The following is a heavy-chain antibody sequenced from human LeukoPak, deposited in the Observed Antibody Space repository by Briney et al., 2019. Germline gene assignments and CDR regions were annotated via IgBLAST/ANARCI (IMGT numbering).Heavy chain of an antibody. CDR1: GFTFSSYV. Sequence: PGGSLRLSCAASGFTFSSYVMSWVRQAPGKGLEWVSTVSGSGRSTYYADSVKGRFTISRDNSKNTLYLQMNSLRAEDTAVYYCARDFGELPLTNYGMDVWGQGTTVTVSS. CDR2: VSGSGRST. V-gene: IGHV3-23*01. CDR3: ARDFGELPLTNYGMDV. J-gene: IGHJ6*02. D-gene: IGHD1-26*01.